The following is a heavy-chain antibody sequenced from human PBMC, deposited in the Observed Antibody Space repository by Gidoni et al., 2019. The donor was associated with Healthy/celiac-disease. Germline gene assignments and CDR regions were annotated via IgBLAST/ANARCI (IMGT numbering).Heavy chain of an antibody. CDR1: GYSISSGYY. J-gene: IGHJ6*02. CDR2: IYHSGST. V-gene: IGHV4-38-2*01. Sequence: QVQLQESGPGLVKPSETLSLTCAVSGYSISSGYYWGWIRQPPGKGLEWIGSIYHSGSTYYNPSLKSRVTISVDTSKNQFSLKLSSVTAADTAVYYCARHDGYSGYDSGVSADYGMDVWGQGTTVTVSS. CDR3: ARHDGYSGYDSGVSADYGMDV. D-gene: IGHD5-12*01.